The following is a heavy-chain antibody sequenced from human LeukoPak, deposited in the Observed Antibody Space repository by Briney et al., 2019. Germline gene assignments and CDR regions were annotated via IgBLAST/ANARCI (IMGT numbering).Heavy chain of an antibody. CDR3: ARDPVSVRGDPDY. CDR1: GVSISSGGYY. D-gene: IGHD3-10*01. J-gene: IGHJ4*02. V-gene: IGHV4-30-2*01. CDR2: IYHSGST. Sequence: SETLPLTCTVSGVSISSGGYYWSWIRQPPGKGLEWIGYIYHSGSTYYNPSLKSRVTISVDTSKNQFSLKLSSVTAADTAVYYCARDPVSVRGDPDYWGQGTLVTVSS.